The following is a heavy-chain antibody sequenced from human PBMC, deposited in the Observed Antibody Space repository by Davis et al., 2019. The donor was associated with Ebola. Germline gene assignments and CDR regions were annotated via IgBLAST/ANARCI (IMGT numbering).Heavy chain of an antibody. V-gene: IGHV3-13*01. J-gene: IGHJ4*02. CDR2: IGTAGDT. CDR3: ARAQFGDVVLDY. Sequence: PGGSLRLSCAASGFTFRTYDMHWVRQTTGKGLEWVSVIGTAGDTYYRGSVKGRFTISRENARNSLYLQMNSLTAGATAVYYCARAQFGDVVLDYWGQGTLVTVSS. D-gene: IGHD4-17*01. CDR1: GFTFRTYD.